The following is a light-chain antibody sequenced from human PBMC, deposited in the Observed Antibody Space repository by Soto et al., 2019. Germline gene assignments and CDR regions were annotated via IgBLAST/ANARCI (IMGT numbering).Light chain of an antibody. J-gene: IGLJ2*01. CDR1: SSDVGGYNY. Sequence: QPVLTQPASVSGSPGQSSTISCTGTSSDVGGYNYVSWYQQHPGKAPKLMIYEVSNRPSGVSNRFSGSKSGNTASLTISGLQAEDEADYYCSSYTSSSTYVVFGGGTKLTVL. CDR2: EVS. CDR3: SSYTSSSTYVV. V-gene: IGLV2-14*01.